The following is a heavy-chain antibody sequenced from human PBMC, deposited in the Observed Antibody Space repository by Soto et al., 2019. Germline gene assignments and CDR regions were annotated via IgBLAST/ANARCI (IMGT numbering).Heavy chain of an antibody. CDR3: ARGEVGYCSGGSCPGDY. CDR1: GYTFTSYD. V-gene: IGHV1-8*01. D-gene: IGHD2-15*01. CDR2: MNPNSGNT. J-gene: IGHJ4*02. Sequence: ASVKVSCKASGYTFTSYDINWVRQATGQGLEWMGWMNPNSGNTGYAQKFQGRVTMTRNTSISTAYMELSSLRSEDTAVYYCARGEVGYCSGGSCPGDYWGQGTLVPVAS.